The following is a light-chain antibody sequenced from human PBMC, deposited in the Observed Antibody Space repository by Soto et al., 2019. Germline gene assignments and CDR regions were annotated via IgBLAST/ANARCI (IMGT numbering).Light chain of an antibody. CDR3: LQRSDWPLT. J-gene: IGKJ4*01. CDR1: QNVRTF. CDR2: DAS. Sequence: ETVLTQSPDTLSLSPGERATLSCRASQNVRTFLAWYQQKPGQAPRLLISDASYRATGVPPRFSGSGSGTDFTLTISLEPEDFAVYYCLQRSDWPLTFGGGSKVEI. V-gene: IGKV3-11*01.